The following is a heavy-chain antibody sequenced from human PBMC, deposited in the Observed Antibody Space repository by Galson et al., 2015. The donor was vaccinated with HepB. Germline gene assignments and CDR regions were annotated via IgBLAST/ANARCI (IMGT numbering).Heavy chain of an antibody. CDR2: ISYDGSNK. D-gene: IGHD6-25*01. V-gene: IGHV3-30-3*01. CDR1: GFTFSSYA. J-gene: IGHJ6*02. Sequence: SLRLSCAASGFTFSSYAMHWVRQAPGKGLEWVAVISYDGSNKYYADSVKGRFTISRDNSKNTLYLQMNSLRAEDTAVYYCARDLRAAAPYYYYGMDVWGQGTTVTVSS. CDR3: ARDLRAAAPYYYYGMDV.